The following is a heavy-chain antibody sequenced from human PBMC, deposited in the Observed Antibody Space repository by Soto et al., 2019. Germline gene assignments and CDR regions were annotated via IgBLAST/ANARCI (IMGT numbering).Heavy chain of an antibody. CDR2: ISGSGGST. CDR1: GFTFSSYA. D-gene: IGHD6-6*01. CDR3: SKDRERIATRSIDY. Sequence: GGSLRLSCAASGFTFSSYAMSWVRQAPGKGLEWVSAISGSGGSTYYADSVKGRFTISRDNSKNTLYLQMNSLRAEDTAVYYCSKDRERIATRSIDYWGQGTLVTVSS. V-gene: IGHV3-23*01. J-gene: IGHJ4*02.